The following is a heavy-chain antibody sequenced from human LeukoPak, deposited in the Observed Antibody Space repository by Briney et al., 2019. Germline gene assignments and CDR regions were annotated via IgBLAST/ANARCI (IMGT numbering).Heavy chain of an antibody. CDR2: INSNSGGT. D-gene: IGHD3-3*01. V-gene: IGHV1-2*02. Sequence: ASVKVSCKASGYTFTSYYMHWVRQAPGQGLEWMGWINSNSGGTNYAQKFQGRVTMTRDTSISTAYMELSRLRSDDTAVYYCARDGRLRFLGQGYYYYMDVWGKGTTVTVSS. CDR1: GYTFTSYY. J-gene: IGHJ6*03. CDR3: ARDGRLRFLGQGYYYYMDV.